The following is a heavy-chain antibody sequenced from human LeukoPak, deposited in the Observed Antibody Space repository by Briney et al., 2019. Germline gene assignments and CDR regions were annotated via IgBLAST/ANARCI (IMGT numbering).Heavy chain of an antibody. Sequence: GGSLRLSCAASGFTFSSYSMNWVRQAPGKGLEWVSSISSSSSYIYYADSVKGRFTISRDNAKNSLYLQMNSLRAEDAAVYYCARGSSLYYYYYYGMDVWGKGTTVTVSS. CDR2: ISSSSSYI. J-gene: IGHJ6*04. D-gene: IGHD6-13*01. V-gene: IGHV3-21*01. CDR1: GFTFSSYS. CDR3: ARGSSLYYYYYYGMDV.